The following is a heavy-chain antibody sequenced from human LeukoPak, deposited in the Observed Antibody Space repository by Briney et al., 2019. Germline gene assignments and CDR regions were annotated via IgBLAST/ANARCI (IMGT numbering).Heavy chain of an antibody. CDR3: AKDHYGSGSYLDY. J-gene: IGHJ4*02. Sequence: GGSLRLSCAASGFTFSSYAMSWVRQAPGKGLEWVSAISCSGGSTYYADSVKGRFTISRDNSKNTLYLQMNSLRAEDTAVYYCAKDHYGSGSYLDYWGQGTLVTVSS. V-gene: IGHV3-23*01. D-gene: IGHD3-10*01. CDR1: GFTFSSYA. CDR2: ISCSGGST.